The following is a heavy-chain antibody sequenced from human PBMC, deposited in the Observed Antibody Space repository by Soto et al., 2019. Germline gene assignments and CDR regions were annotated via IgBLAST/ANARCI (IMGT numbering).Heavy chain of an antibody. CDR2: ISSSSSYI. J-gene: IGHJ2*01. CDR3: ARDSMVRGVIPYSEGWYFDL. V-gene: IGHV3-21*01. CDR1: GFTFSSYS. Sequence: EVQLVESGGGLVKPGGSLRLSCAASGFTFSSYSMNWVRQAPGKGLEWVSSISSSSSYIYYADSVKGRFTISRDNAKNSLYLQMNSLRAEDTAVYYCARDSMVRGVIPYSEGWYFDLWGRGTLVTVSS. D-gene: IGHD3-10*01.